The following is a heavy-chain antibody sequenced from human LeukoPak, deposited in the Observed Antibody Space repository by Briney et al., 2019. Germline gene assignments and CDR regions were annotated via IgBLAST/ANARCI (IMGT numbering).Heavy chain of an antibody. J-gene: IGHJ6*02. CDR2: IYYSGST. CDR3: ARDSTHYDILTGYYSYGMDV. D-gene: IGHD3-9*01. Sequence: SETLSLTCTVSGGSISSYYWSWIRQPPGKGLEWIGYIYYSGSTNYNPSLKSRVTISVDTSKNQFSLKLSSVTAADTAVYYCARDSTHYDILTGYYSYGMDVWGQGTLVTVSS. CDR1: GGSISSYY. V-gene: IGHV4-59*01.